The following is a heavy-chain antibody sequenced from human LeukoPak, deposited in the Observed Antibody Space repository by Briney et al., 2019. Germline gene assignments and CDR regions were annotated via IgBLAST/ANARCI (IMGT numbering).Heavy chain of an antibody. V-gene: IGHV4-39*01. CDR3: ARMVRGVIMSGGVDY. D-gene: IGHD3-10*01. Sequence: SETLSLTCTASGGSISSSSYYWGWIRQPPGKGLEWIGSIYYSGSTYYNPSLKSRVTISVDTSKNQFSLKLSSVTAADTAVYYCARMVRGVIMSGGVDYWGQGTLVTVSS. CDR1: GGSISSSSYY. CDR2: IYYSGST. J-gene: IGHJ4*02.